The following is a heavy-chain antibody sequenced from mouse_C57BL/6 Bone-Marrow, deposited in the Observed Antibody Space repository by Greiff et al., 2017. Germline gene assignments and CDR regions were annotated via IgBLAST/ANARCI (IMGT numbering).Heavy chain of an antibody. J-gene: IGHJ1*03. D-gene: IGHD2-2*01. CDR1: GYTFTSYW. CDR3: AKFYYGYDVFDWYFDV. V-gene: IGHV1-7*01. Sequence: VQLQASGAELAKPGASVKLSCKASGYTFTSYWMHWVKQRPGPGLEWIGYINPSSGYTKYNQKFKDKATLTADKSSSTAYMQLSSLTYEDSAVYYCAKFYYGYDVFDWYFDVWGTGTTVTVSS. CDR2: INPSSGYT.